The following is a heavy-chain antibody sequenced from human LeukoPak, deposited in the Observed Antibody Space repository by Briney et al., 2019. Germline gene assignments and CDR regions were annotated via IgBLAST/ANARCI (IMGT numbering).Heavy chain of an antibody. CDR3: ATVGYYDSSGPLGY. CDR2: INPNGGRT. CDR1: EDTFTNYY. J-gene: IGHJ4*02. Sequence: ASVKVSCKASEDTFTNYYMHWVRQAPGQGLEWLGLINPNGGRTAYAQNFQGRVTMTRDTSTTTLYLELSSLRSDDTAVYYCATVGYYDSSGPLGYWGQGTLVTVSS. D-gene: IGHD3-22*01. V-gene: IGHV1-46*01.